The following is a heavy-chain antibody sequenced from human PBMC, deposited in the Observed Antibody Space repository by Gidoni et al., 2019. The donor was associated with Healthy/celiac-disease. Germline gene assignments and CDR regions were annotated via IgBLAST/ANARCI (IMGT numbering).Heavy chain of an antibody. CDR2: IKQDGSEK. CDR1: GFTFSCYW. CDR3: ARAVGRAAESVYAFDI. Sequence: EVQLVESGGGLVQPGGSLSLSWPAAGFTFSCYWMSWVRQAPGKGLGWVANIKQDGSEKYYVDSVKGRFTISRDNAKNSLYLQMNSLRAEDTAVYYCARAVGRAAESVYAFDIWGQGTMVTVSS. D-gene: IGHD6-13*01. J-gene: IGHJ3*02. V-gene: IGHV3-7*01.